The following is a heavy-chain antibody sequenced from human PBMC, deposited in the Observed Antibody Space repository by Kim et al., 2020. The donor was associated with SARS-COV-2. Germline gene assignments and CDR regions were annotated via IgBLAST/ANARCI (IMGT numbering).Heavy chain of an antibody. CDR2: INHSGST. CDR1: GGSFSGYY. D-gene: IGHD1-26*01. Sequence: SETLSLTCAVYGGSFSGYYWSWIRQPPGKGLEWIGEINHSGSTNYNPSLKSRVTISVDTSKNQFSLKLSSVTAADTAVYYCGAVDIVENSRAAGIVGATIGYWGQGTLVTVSS. V-gene: IGHV4-34*01. CDR3: GAVDIVENSRAAGIVGATIGY. J-gene: IGHJ4*02.